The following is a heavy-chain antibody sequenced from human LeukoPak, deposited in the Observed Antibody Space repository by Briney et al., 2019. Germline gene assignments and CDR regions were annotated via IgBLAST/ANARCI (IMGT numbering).Heavy chain of an antibody. CDR2: INPSGGST. D-gene: IGHD1/OR15-1a*01. CDR1: GYTFTSYY. CDR3: ATGMEQLLFDY. J-gene: IGHJ4*02. Sequence: GAPVKVSCKASGYTFTSYYMHWVRQAPGQGLEWMGIINPSGGSTSYAQKFQGRVTMTRDMSTSTVYMELSSLRSEDTAVYYCATGMEQLLFDYWGQGTLVTVSS. V-gene: IGHV1-46*01.